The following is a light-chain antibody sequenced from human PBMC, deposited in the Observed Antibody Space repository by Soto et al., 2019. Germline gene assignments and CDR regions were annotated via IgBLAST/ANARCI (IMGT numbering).Light chain of an antibody. J-gene: IGKJ1*01. V-gene: IGKV1-5*01. CDR3: QQYSSYWT. CDR2: DAS. CDR1: QSISSS. Sequence: DIQMTQSPSTLSASVGDRVTITCRASQSISSSLAWFQQKPGRAPNLLIYDASSLESGVPSRFSGSGSGTEFTLTISSLQPDDFATYYCQQYSSYWTFGQGTKVEIK.